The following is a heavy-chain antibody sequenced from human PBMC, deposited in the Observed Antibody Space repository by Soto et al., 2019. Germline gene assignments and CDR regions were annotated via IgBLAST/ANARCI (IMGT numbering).Heavy chain of an antibody. CDR1: GFTFSSYW. J-gene: IGHJ6*02. Sequence: EVQLVESGGGLVQPGGSLRLSCVDSGFTFSSYWMSWVRQAPVKGLEWVGNIKQDGSEEKYAYSVKGRFTISRDNAKNSMYLQMNSLRVEDTAVYYCARIAASGRGWDVWGQGTTVVVSS. V-gene: IGHV3-7*01. D-gene: IGHD6-13*01. CDR2: IKQDGSEE. CDR3: ARIAASGRGWDV.